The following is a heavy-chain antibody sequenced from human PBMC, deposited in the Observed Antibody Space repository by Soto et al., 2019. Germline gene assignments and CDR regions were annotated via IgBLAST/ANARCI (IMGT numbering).Heavy chain of an antibody. Sequence: QVQLVQSGAELKKPGASVKVSCKASGYIFIDYYIHWVRQAPGQGLEWMGWINPKSGATNYAQKFQGRVTMTRDTSITTAYMELSGLTSDDSALYFCARAEETSIQFCYYYSGLDVWGQGTTATVSS. J-gene: IGHJ6*02. CDR2: INPKSGAT. D-gene: IGHD2-2*02. CDR3: ARAEETSIQFCYYYSGLDV. CDR1: GYIFIDYY. V-gene: IGHV1-2*02.